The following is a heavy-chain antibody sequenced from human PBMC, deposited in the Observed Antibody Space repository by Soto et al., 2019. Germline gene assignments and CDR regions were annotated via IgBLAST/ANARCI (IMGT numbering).Heavy chain of an antibody. CDR1: GFTFNDYG. V-gene: IGHV3-33*01. D-gene: IGHD2-2*01. CDR2: IWFDGSNE. J-gene: IGHJ4*02. CDR3: GFYCSSVSCPEGFY. Sequence: PGGSLRLSCAASGFTFNDYGMHWVRHAPGKGLEWVAVIWFDGSNEYYGDSVKGRFTISRDNSKNTLYLQMNYLRAEDTAVYYCGFYCSSVSCPEGFYWGQGTLVTVSS.